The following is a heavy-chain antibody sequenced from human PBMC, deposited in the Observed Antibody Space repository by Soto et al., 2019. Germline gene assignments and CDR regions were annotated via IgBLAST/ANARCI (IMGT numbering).Heavy chain of an antibody. CDR2: ISGSGGNT. V-gene: IGHV3-23*01. D-gene: IGHD6-13*01. Sequence: GGSLRLSCAASGFTFSNCAMSWVRQAPGKGLEWVAVISGSGGNTYYADSVKGRFTISRDNSKNTLFLQMNTLRAEDTAVYYCAKLIRAAPGNGYFDSWGRGTLVTVSS. CDR1: GFTFSNCA. CDR3: AKLIRAAPGNGYFDS. J-gene: IGHJ4*02.